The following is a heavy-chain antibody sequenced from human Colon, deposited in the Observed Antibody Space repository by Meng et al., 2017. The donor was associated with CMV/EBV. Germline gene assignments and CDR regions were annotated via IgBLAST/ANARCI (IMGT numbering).Heavy chain of an antibody. CDR2: IFWNSDA. J-gene: IGHJ4*02. CDR1: GFPFRDYA. D-gene: IGHD4-17*01. Sequence: GGSLRLSCTASGFPFRDYAMHWVRQAPGKGLEWVSGIFWNSDAGYADSVKGRFTVSRDNTKNSMYLQMNSLRGEDTALYYCAGVAYDYGDRHFAYWGQGALVTVSS. CDR3: AGVAYDYGDRHFAY. V-gene: IGHV3-9*01.